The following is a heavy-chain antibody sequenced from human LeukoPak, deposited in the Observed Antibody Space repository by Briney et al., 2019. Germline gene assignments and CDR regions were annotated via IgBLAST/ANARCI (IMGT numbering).Heavy chain of an antibody. CDR2: ITTSSRYI. D-gene: IGHD1-26*01. Sequence: GGSLRLSCAASPLTFSSYSLNWVRQAPGKGLEWVSSITTSSRYIYYADSVKGRFTISRDNAKNSLYLQMNSLRAEDTAVYYCARDMREGSFDYWGQGTLVTVSS. V-gene: IGHV3-21*01. J-gene: IGHJ4*02. CDR3: ARDMREGSFDY. CDR1: PLTFSSYS.